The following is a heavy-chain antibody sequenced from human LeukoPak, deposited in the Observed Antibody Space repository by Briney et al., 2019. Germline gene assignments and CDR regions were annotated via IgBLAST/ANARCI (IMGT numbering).Heavy chain of an antibody. J-gene: IGHJ6*02. V-gene: IGHV4-59*11. Sequence: SETLSLTCAVSDDSFSSHYWSWIRQSPGKGLEWIGYIYYSGTTNYNPSLKSRVTISVDTSKNQSSLQLRSVTAADTAVYYCAREDPQTTVPEGMDVWGQGTTVTVSS. CDR2: IYYSGTT. D-gene: IGHD4-17*01. CDR3: AREDPQTTVPEGMDV. CDR1: DDSFSSHY.